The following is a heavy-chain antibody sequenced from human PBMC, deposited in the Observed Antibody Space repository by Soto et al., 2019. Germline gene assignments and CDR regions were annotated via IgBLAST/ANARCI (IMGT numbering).Heavy chain of an antibody. Sequence: SETLSLTXAISGVSISSNSAAWNWIRQSPSRGLEWLGRTYYRSKWYTEYAVSVKSRITISPDTSKNQVSLQLNSVTTEDTAVYDCVSGTGTVDYWGQGTLVTVSS. CDR2: TYYRSKWYT. J-gene: IGHJ4*02. CDR1: GVSISSNSAA. CDR3: VSGTGTVDY. V-gene: IGHV6-1*01. D-gene: IGHD1-1*01.